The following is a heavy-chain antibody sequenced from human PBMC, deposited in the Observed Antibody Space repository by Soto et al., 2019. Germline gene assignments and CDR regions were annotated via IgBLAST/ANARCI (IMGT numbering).Heavy chain of an antibody. V-gene: IGHV3-21*01. Sequence: PGGSLRLSCAASGFTFSSYSMNWVRQAPGKGLEWDSSISSSSSYIYYADSVKGRFTISRDNAKNSLYLQMNSLRAEDTAVYYCARGFSRYSGWYWCPPDYTGQLTLVTVSS. D-gene: IGHD6-19*01. CDR3: ARGFSRYSGWYWCPPDY. CDR1: GFTFSSYS. CDR2: ISSSSSYI. J-gene: IGHJ4*02.